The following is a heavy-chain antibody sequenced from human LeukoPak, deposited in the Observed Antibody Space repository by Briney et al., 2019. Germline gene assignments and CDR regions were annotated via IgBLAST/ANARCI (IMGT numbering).Heavy chain of an antibody. CDR2: IYCSGST. D-gene: IGHD6-19*01. Sequence: SETLSLTCTVSGGSISSYYWSWIRQPPGKGLEWIGYIYCSGSTNYNPSLKSRVTISVDTSKNQFSLKLSSVTAADTAVYYCARVPYSSGWNWFDPWGQGTLVTVSS. V-gene: IGHV4-59*01. J-gene: IGHJ5*02. CDR3: ARVPYSSGWNWFDP. CDR1: GGSISSYY.